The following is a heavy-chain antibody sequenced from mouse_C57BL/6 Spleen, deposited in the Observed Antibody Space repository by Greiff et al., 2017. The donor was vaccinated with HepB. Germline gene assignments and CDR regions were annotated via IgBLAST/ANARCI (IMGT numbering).Heavy chain of an antibody. CDR3: ARPSTMVTTSFAY. D-gene: IGHD2-2*01. CDR2: INPNNGGT. V-gene: IGHV1-22*01. Sequence: EVQLQQSGPELVKPGASVKMSCKASGYTFTDYNMHWVKQSHGKSLEWIGYINPNNGGTSYNQKFKGKATLTVNKSSSTAYMELRSLTSEDSAVYYCARPSTMVTTSFAYWGQGTLVTVSA. J-gene: IGHJ3*01. CDR1: GYTFTDYN.